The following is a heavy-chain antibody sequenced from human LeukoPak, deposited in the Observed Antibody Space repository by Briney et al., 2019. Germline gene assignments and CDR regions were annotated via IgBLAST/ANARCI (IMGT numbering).Heavy chain of an antibody. CDR2: IYYSGST. CDR1: GGSISTYY. V-gene: IGHV4-59*08. CDR3: ARHGLEPTSFYYYMDV. D-gene: IGHD1-1*01. J-gene: IGHJ6*03. Sequence: SETLSLTCTVSGGSISTYYWSWVRRPPGKGLEWIGYIYYSGSTNYNPSLKSRVTISIDTSKNQFSLKVSSVTAADTAVYYCARHGLEPTSFYYYMDVWGKGTTVTVSS.